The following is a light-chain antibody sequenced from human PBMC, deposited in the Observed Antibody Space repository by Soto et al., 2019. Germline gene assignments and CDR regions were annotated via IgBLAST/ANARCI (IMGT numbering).Light chain of an antibody. CDR2: GAS. V-gene: IGKV3-20*01. CDR3: QQYGTSPPALT. J-gene: IGKJ4*01. Sequence: DIVLTQSPGTLSLPPGERAILSCSASQSVSSSHLAWYQQKPGQAPRILIYGASSRATGIPDRFSGSGSGTDFTLTISRLEPEDFAVYYCQQYGTSPPALTFGGGTKVEIK. CDR1: QSVSSSH.